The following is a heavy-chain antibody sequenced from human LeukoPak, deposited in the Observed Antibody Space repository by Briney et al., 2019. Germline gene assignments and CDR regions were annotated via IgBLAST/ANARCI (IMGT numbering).Heavy chain of an antibody. V-gene: IGHV4-34*01. D-gene: IGHD6-13*01. Sequence: SETLSLTCAVYSGSFSNYYWSWIRQPPEKGLEWIGEINQSGATNYNPSFKSRVTISVDTSRNQFSLKLSSVTAADTAVYYCARVGSSMTYHFDYWGQGTLVTVSS. CDR2: INQSGAT. CDR3: ARVGSSMTYHFDY. CDR1: SGSFSNYY. J-gene: IGHJ4*02.